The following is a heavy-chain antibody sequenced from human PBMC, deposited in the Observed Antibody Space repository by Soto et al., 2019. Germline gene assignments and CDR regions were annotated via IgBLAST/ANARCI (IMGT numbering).Heavy chain of an antibody. CDR1: GFIFTTNS. D-gene: IGHD2-15*01. CDR3: ARDPPHGGTSSWDADS. J-gene: IGHJ4*01. CDR2: ISSSGTFK. Sequence: PGGSLRLSCEASGFIFTTNSMNWVRQVPGKGLQWLSSISSSGTFKSYGDSVRGRFTISRDNAKNSLFLQMNNLRGEDTGLYYCARDPPHGGTSSWDADSWGPGTLVTVSS. V-gene: IGHV3-21*01.